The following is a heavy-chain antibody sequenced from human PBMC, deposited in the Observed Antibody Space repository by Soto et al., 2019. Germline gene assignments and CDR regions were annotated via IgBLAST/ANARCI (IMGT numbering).Heavy chain of an antibody. D-gene: IGHD6-13*01. CDR2: THYSGTT. J-gene: IGHJ4*02. CDR3: AAGEASSRNLAPYYLDF. V-gene: IGHV4-59*01. CDR1: GGSMRNYF. Sequence: TLSLTCTVSGGSMRNYFWTWIRQPPGKGLEWIGYTHYSGTTSFFPSYNPSLRSRVTISEDTSKNQFSLKLLSVTTADTAVYFCAAGEASSRNLAPYYLDFWGQGTLVTVSS.